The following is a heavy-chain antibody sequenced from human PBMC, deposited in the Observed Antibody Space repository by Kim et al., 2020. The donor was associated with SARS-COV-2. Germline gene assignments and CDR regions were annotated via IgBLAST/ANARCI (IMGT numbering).Heavy chain of an antibody. Sequence: KGRFTNSRDNSKNTLYLQMNSRRAEDTAVYYCARASGYSGYGYYYYGMDVWGQGTTVTVSS. CDR3: ARASGYSGYGYYYYGMDV. V-gene: IGHV3-30*01. J-gene: IGHJ6*02. D-gene: IGHD5-12*01.